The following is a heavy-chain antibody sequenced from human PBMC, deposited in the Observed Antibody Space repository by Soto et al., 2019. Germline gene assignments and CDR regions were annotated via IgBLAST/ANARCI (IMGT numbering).Heavy chain of an antibody. V-gene: IGHV3-30-3*01. Sequence: LRLSCAASGFTFSSYAMHWVRQAPGKGLEWVAVISYDGSNKYYADSVKGRFTISRDNSKNTLYLQMNSLRAEDTAVYYCARDPPNYYDSSGYYLGIDYWGQGTQVTVSS. CDR2: ISYDGSNK. J-gene: IGHJ4*02. CDR3: ARDPPNYYDSSGYYLGIDY. D-gene: IGHD3-22*01. CDR1: GFTFSSYA.